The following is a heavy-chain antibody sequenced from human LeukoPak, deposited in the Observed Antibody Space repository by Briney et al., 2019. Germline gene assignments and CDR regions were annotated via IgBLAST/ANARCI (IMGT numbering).Heavy chain of an antibody. CDR2: ISSNSATT. CDR3: ARDTRILIDY. V-gene: IGHV3-48*01. D-gene: IGHD2-15*01. Sequence: GGSLRLSCAASGFSFSTNRMNWVRQVPGKGLEWISYISSNSATTYYADSVKGRFTISRDNAKNSLYLHMNSLRADDTAVYYCARDTRILIDYWGQGTLVTVSS. J-gene: IGHJ4*02. CDR1: GFSFSTNR.